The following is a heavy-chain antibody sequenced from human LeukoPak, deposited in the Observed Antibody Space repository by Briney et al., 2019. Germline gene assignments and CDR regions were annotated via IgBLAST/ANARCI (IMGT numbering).Heavy chain of an antibody. CDR1: GFTFDDYA. J-gene: IGHJ4*02. CDR3: AKDKWSHSYGYKGLDY. CDR2: ISWNSGSI. V-gene: IGHV3-9*01. Sequence: GGSLRLSCAASGFTFDDYAMRWVRQAPGKGLEWVSGISWNSGSIGYADSVKGRFTISRDNAKNSLYLQMNSLRAEDTALYYCAKDKWSHSYGYKGLDYWGQGTLVTVSS. D-gene: IGHD5-18*01.